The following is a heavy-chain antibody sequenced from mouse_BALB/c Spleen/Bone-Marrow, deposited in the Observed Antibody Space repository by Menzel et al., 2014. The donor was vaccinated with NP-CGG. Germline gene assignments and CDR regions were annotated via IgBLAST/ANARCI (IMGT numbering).Heavy chain of an antibody. Sequence: VKVEESGPGLVSPSQSLSIPCTVTGFSLTGYGVSWVRQPPGKGLEWLGMIWGDGSTDYNSALKSRLSITKDNSKSQVFLKMSSLQTDDTARYYCARDSFLITRALDYWGQGTSVTVSS. D-gene: IGHD2-4*01. J-gene: IGHJ4*01. CDR2: IWGDGST. CDR3: ARDSFLITRALDY. V-gene: IGHV2-6-7*01. CDR1: GFSLTGYG.